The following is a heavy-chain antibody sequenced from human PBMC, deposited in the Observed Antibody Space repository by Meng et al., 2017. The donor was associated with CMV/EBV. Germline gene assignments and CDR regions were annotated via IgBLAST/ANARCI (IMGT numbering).Heavy chain of an antibody. Sequence: QVHSEVYGQVLVMPSEPLSFAVWCDGGFIMGFSWTWFRQPAGKGLECIGRIYSTGGTNYNPSVESRVTISLDGSNNQFPLKLNSVTAADKDIYYCARERGDDSGYNFDSWGQGTLVTVSS. J-gene: IGHJ4*02. D-gene: IGHD3-22*01. CDR2: IYSTGGT. CDR1: GGFIMGFS. V-gene: IGHV4-4*07. CDR3: ARERGDDSGYNFDS.